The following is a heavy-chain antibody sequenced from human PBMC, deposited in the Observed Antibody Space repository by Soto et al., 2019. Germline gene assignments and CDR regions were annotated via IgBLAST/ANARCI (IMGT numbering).Heavy chain of an antibody. CDR2: ISIYNGNT. Sequence: QVQLVQSGPEVKKPGASVRVSCKASGYRFTSYGINWVRQAPGQGLQWMGWISIYNGNTRYAQNFQGRVTLTRDTSTNTTYMDLRTLTSDDTAVYYCAREDTICGVHMMNWFDSWGQGTLVTVSS. V-gene: IGHV1-18*01. J-gene: IGHJ5*01. CDR3: AREDTICGVHMMNWFDS. CDR1: GYRFTSYG. D-gene: IGHD3-3*01.